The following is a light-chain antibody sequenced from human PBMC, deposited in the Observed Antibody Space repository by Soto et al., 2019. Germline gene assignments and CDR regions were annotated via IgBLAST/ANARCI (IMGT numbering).Light chain of an antibody. CDR1: SSDVGGYKH. Sequence: QSVLTQPASVSGSPGQSITISCTGTSSDVGGYKHVSGYQHHPGKAPKLMIYEVSNRPSGVSNRFSGSKSGYTASLTISGLQAEDEADYYCNSQRSSGTRVFGTGPKLTVL. J-gene: IGLJ1*01. CDR2: EVS. CDR3: NSQRSSGTRV. V-gene: IGLV2-14*01.